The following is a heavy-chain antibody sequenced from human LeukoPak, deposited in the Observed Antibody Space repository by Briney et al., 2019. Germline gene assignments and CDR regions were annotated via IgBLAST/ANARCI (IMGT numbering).Heavy chain of an antibody. J-gene: IGHJ6*03. D-gene: IGHD3-10*01. CDR1: GGSFSGYY. Sequence: SETLSLTCAVYGGSFSGYYWSWIRQPPGKGLEWIGEINHSGSTNYNSSLKSRVTISVDTSKNQFSLKLSSVTAADTAVYYCARGRSSMVRGYYYYYMDVWGKGTTVTISS. CDR3: ARGRSSMVRGYYYYYMDV. V-gene: IGHV4-34*01. CDR2: INHSGST.